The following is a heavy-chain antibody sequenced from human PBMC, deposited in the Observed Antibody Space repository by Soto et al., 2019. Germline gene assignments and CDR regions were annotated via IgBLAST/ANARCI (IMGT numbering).Heavy chain of an antibody. CDR3: EREGYCDSSGYGDGMDV. CDR1: GFTFSSYE. Sequence: EVQLVESGGGLVQPGGSLRLSCAASGFTFSSYEMNWVRQAPGKGLEWVSYISSSGSTIYYADSVKGRFTISRDNAKNSLYLQMNSLRAEDTAIYYCEREGYCDSSGYGDGMDVWGQGTTVTVSS. V-gene: IGHV3-48*03. D-gene: IGHD3-22*01. CDR2: ISSSGSTI. J-gene: IGHJ6*02.